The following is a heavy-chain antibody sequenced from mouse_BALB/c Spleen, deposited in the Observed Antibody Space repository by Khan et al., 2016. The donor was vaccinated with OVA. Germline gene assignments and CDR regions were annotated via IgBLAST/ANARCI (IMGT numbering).Heavy chain of an antibody. V-gene: IGHV2-9*02. CDR2: IWAGGGT. CDR3: ARLEDI. Sequence: VELVESGPGLVAPSQSLSITCTVSGFSLTSYGVHWVRQPPGKGLEWLGVIWAGGGTNYNSALMSRLSISKDNSKSQVFVKMNSLQTDDTAMYYCARLEDIWGQGTTLTVSS. CDR1: GFSLTSYG. J-gene: IGHJ2*01. D-gene: IGHD1-3*01.